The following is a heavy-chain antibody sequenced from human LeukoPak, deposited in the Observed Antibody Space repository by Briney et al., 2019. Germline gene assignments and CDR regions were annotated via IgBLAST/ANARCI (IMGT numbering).Heavy chain of an antibody. CDR3: ARVGSGDETLDY. Sequence: ASVKVSCKASGYTFTSYYMHWVRQAPGQGLEWMGIINPSGGSTSYAQKFQGRVTMTRDTSTSTVYMELSSLRSEDAAVYYCARVGSGDETLDYWGQGTLVTVSS. CDR2: INPSGGST. D-gene: IGHD3-10*01. J-gene: IGHJ4*02. CDR1: GYTFTSYY. V-gene: IGHV1-46*01.